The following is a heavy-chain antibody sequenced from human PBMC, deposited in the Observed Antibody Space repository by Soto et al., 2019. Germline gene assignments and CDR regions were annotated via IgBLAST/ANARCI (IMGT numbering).Heavy chain of an antibody. V-gene: IGHV4-39*01. CDR2: IYSIGST. CDR1: GGFIISSSY. D-gene: IGHD6-13*01. Sequence: PSETLSVTCTVSGGFIISSSYWGLIRQPPGKGLEWIGRIYSIGSTYYNPSLKSRVTISVDTSKNQFSLKLSSVTAADTAVYYCRRSSRYSTDVWGQGTTVTVSS. J-gene: IGHJ6*02. CDR3: RRSSRYSTDV.